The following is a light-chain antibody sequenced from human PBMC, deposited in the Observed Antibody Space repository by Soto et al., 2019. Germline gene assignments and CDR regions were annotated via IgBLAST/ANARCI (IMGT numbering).Light chain of an antibody. J-gene: IGLJ1*01. CDR3: RSYSGTTAYV. V-gene: IGLV2-14*01. CDR2: EVS. Sequence: QSALTQPASVSGSPGQSITISCTGTSSDVGGYKYVSWHQLHPGKAPKLIIYEVSNRPSGVSNRFSGSKSGNTASLTISGLQAEEEVDYYCRSYSGTTAYVLGTGTKLTVL. CDR1: SSDVGGYKY.